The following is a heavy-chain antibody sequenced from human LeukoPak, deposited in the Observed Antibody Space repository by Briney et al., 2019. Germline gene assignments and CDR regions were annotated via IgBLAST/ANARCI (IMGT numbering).Heavy chain of an antibody. CDR1: GYTFTSYY. J-gene: IGHJ2*01. V-gene: IGHV1-46*01. D-gene: IGHD6-19*01. CDR3: ARGPPPRYSSGWYGWYFDL. CDR2: INPSGGST. Sequence: ASEKVSCKAPGYTFTSYYMHWVRQAPGQGLEWMGIINPSGGSTSYAQKFQGRVTMTRDTSTSTVYMELSSLRSEDTAVYYCARGPPPRYSSGWYGWYFDLWGRGTLVTVSS.